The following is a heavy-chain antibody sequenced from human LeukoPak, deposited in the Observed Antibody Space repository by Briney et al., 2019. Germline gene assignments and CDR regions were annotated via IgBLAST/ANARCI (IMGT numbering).Heavy chain of an antibody. CDR3: ARVSGPGLDEYFHL. Sequence: GGSLRLSCAASGFTLSGAWMHWVRQAPGKGLVWVLRINPDGTDTRYADSVKGRFTISRDDAKNTLYLHMNSLRAEDTAVYYCARVSGPGLDEYFHLWGQGTLVTVSS. D-gene: IGHD3-10*01. V-gene: IGHV3-74*01. CDR2: INPDGTDT. J-gene: IGHJ1*01. CDR1: GFTLSGAW.